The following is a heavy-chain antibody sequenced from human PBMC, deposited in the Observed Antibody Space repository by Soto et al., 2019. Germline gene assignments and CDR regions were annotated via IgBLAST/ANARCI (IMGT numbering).Heavy chain of an antibody. CDR1: TFTLSSSG. CDR3: ARGLGSPDP. V-gene: IGHV3-23*01. CDR2: ISPSGGDT. Sequence: EVPLLESGGGLVQTGGSLRLSCVAYTFTLSSSGMTWVRQAPGKGLEWVSSISPSGGDTYYADSVKGRVTISRDQSINTLYLQMASLRVEYTGLYYCARGLGSPDPWGQGTLVTVSS. D-gene: IGHD3-10*01. J-gene: IGHJ5*02.